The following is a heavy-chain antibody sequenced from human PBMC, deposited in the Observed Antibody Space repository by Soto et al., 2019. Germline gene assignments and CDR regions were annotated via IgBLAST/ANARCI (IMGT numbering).Heavy chain of an antibody. CDR1: GFTFSSYA. Sequence: GGSLRLSCAASGFTFSSYAMSWVRQAPGKGLEWVAVIWYDGSNKYYADSVKGRFTISRDNSKNTLYLQMNSLRAEDTAVYYCARDPYDFWSGYNDPTDYYMDVWGKGTTVTVSS. CDR2: IWYDGSNK. CDR3: ARDPYDFWSGYNDPTDYYMDV. D-gene: IGHD3-3*01. J-gene: IGHJ6*03. V-gene: IGHV3-33*08.